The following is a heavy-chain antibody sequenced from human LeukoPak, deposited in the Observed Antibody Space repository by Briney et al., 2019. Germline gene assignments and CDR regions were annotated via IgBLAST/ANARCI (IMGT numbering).Heavy chain of an antibody. Sequence: PSETLSLTCAVSGWSFSGYYWSWIRQPPGKGLEWIGEINHSGSTNYNPSLKSRVTITVDKSKNHFFLQLSSVHAADTAVYYCARGRRDMRRPNVVVPAGIYFDYWGQGTLVTVSS. CDR1: GWSFSGYY. CDR2: INHSGST. V-gene: IGHV4-34*01. D-gene: IGHD2-2*01. CDR3: ARGRRDMRRPNVVVPAGIYFDY. J-gene: IGHJ4*02.